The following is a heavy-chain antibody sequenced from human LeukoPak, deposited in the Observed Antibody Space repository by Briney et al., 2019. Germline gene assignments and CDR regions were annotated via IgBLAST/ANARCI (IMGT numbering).Heavy chain of an antibody. CDR2: ISSSSSTI. Sequence: GGSLRLSCAASGFTFSSYSMNWVRQAPGKGLEWVSYISSSSSTIYYADSVEGRFTISRDNAKNSLYLQMNSLRAEDTAVYYCARDRDYAFDYWGQGTLVIVSS. CDR1: GFTFSSYS. D-gene: IGHD4-17*01. CDR3: ARDRDYAFDY. V-gene: IGHV3-48*01. J-gene: IGHJ4*02.